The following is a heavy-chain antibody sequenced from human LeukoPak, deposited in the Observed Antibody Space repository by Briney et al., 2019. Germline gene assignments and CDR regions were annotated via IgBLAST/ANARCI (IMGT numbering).Heavy chain of an antibody. J-gene: IGHJ4*02. CDR2: INPNSGGT. Sequence: ASVKVSCKASGYTFTGYYMHWVGQAPGQGRAWMGWINPNSGGTNYAQKFQGRVTMTRDTSISTAYMELSRLRSDDTAVYYCAREARFLEEGGYFDYWGQGTLVTVSS. V-gene: IGHV1-2*02. D-gene: IGHD3-3*01. CDR1: GYTFTGYY. CDR3: AREARFLEEGGYFDY.